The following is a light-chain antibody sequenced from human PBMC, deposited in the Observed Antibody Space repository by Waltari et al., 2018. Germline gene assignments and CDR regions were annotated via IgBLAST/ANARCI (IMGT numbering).Light chain of an antibody. CDR1: PSHIGSNY. CDR2: RNN. J-gene: IGLJ1*01. CDR3: AAWDDSLRGAV. Sequence: QSVLTQPPSASGTPGQRVTLSCSGSPSHIGSNYVSWYQHLPGMAPKLLIPRNNQRPSGVSDRFSASKSGTSASLAISGLRSDDEAEYYCAAWDDSLRGAVFGTGTKVSVL. V-gene: IGLV1-47*01.